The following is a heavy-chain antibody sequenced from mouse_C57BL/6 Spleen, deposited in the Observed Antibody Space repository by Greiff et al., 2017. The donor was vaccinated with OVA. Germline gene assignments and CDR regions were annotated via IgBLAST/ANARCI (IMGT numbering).Heavy chain of an antibody. D-gene: IGHD1-1*01. Sequence: VQLQQSGPELVKPGASVKISCKASGYTFTDYYMNWVKQSHGKSLEWIGDINPNNGGTSYNQKLTGKATLTVDTSSRTAYMKLRSLISEDSAVYYCARSSYYKGSRYEFAYWGQGTLVTVSA. CDR1: GYTFTDYY. CDR3: ARSSYYKGSRYEFAY. V-gene: IGHV1-26*01. J-gene: IGHJ3*01. CDR2: INPNNGGT.